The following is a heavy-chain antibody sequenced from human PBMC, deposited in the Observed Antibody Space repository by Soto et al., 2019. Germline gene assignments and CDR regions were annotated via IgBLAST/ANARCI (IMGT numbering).Heavy chain of an antibody. J-gene: IGHJ5*02. CDR1: GFTFSSYG. D-gene: IGHD7-27*01. CDR2: ISYDGSNK. CDR3: AKDSVLSGNWFDP. Sequence: PGGSLRLSCAASGFTFSSYGMHWVRQAPGKGLEWVAVISYDGSNKYYADSVKGRFTISRDNSKNTLYLQMNSLRAEDTAVYYCAKDSVLSGNWFDPWGQGTLVTVSS. V-gene: IGHV3-30*18.